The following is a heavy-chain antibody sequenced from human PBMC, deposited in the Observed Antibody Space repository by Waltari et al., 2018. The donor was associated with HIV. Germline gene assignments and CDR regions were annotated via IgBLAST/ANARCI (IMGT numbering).Heavy chain of an antibody. D-gene: IGHD6-6*01. CDR3: AKVEYSSSSGEN. CDR1: GFTFSSYA. Sequence: EVQLLESGGGLVQPGGSLSLSCAASGFTFSSYAMSWVRQAPGKGLEWVSAISGSGGSTYYADSVKGRFTISRDNSKNTLYLQMNSLRAEDTAVYYCAKVEYSSSSGENWGQGTLVTVSS. J-gene: IGHJ4*02. V-gene: IGHV3-23*01. CDR2: ISGSGGST.